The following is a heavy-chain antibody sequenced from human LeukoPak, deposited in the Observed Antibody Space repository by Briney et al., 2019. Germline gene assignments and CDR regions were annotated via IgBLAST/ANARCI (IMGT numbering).Heavy chain of an antibody. D-gene: IGHD6-19*01. J-gene: IGHJ4*02. CDR3: ARDMGGWYLSIDY. CDR2: INPNSGGT. Sequence: ASVKVSCKASGYTFTGYYMHWVRHAPGQGLEWMGWINPNSGGTNYAQKFQGRVTMTRDMSTSTVYMELSSLRSEDTAVYYCARDMGGWYLSIDYWGQGTLVTVSS. V-gene: IGHV1-2*02. CDR1: GYTFTGYY.